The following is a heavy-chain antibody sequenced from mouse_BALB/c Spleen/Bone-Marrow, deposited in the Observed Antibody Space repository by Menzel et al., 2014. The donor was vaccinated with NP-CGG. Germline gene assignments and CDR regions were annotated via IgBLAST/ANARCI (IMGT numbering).Heavy chain of an antibody. CDR2: IWAGGST. Sequence: VKLVESGPGLVAPSQSLSITCTVSGFSLTSYGVHWVRQPPGKGLEWLGVIWAGGSTNYNSALMSRLSISKDNSKSXVFLKMNSLQTDDTAMYYCARDHYGNYGGSFFAYWGQGTLVTVSA. J-gene: IGHJ3*01. CDR1: GFSLTSYG. CDR3: ARDHYGNYGGSFFAY. D-gene: IGHD2-1*01. V-gene: IGHV2-9*02.